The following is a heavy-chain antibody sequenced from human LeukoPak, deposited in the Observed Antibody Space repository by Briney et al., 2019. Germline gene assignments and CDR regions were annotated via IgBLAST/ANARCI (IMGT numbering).Heavy chain of an antibody. CDR2: INHSGST. CDR1: GGSFSGYY. CDR3: ARASGATDWFDP. Sequence: SETLSLTCAVYGGSFSGYYWSWHRQPPGKGLEGIGEINHSGSTNYNPSLKSRVTISVDTSKNQFSLKLSSVTAADTAVYYCARASGATDWFDPWGQGTLVTVSS. V-gene: IGHV4-34*01. J-gene: IGHJ5*02.